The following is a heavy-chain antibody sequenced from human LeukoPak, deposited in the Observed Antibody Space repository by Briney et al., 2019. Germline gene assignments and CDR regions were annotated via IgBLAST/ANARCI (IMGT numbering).Heavy chain of an antibody. CDR2: INAGNGNT. Sequence: ASVKVSCKASGYTFTSYAMHWVRQAPGQRLEWMGGINAGNGNTKYSQKFQGRVTITRDTSASTAYMELSSLRSEDTAVYYCARAKEVLRFLEWLSFFDYWGQGTLVTVSS. V-gene: IGHV1-3*01. J-gene: IGHJ4*02. D-gene: IGHD3-3*01. CDR3: ARAKEVLRFLEWLSFFDY. CDR1: GYTFTSYA.